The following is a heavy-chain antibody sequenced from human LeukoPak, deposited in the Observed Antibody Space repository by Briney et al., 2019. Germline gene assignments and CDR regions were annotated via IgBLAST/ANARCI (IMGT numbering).Heavy chain of an antibody. CDR1: GFIFSSYA. D-gene: IGHD3-22*01. V-gene: IGHV3-30-3*01. CDR2: ISYDGDNK. J-gene: IGHJ4*02. Sequence: GGSLRLSCAASGFIFSSYAMHWVRQAPGKGLEWVATISYDGDNKYYADSAKGRFTISRDNSKNTLYLQMNSLRAEDTAVYYCARGRNLVAISGYFDYWGQGTLVTVSS. CDR3: ARGRNLVAISGYFDY.